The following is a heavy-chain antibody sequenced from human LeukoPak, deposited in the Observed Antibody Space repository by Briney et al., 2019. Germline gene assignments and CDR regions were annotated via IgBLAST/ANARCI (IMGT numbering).Heavy chain of an antibody. CDR1: GFTFSSYG. Sequence: GGSLRLSCAASGFTFSSYGMHWVRQAPGKGLVWVSRINTDGSSTNFADSVKGRFTISRDNAKNTLYLQMNSLRAEDTAVYYCAIIPWPPYCSSTSCYTMGNYWGQGTLVTVSS. V-gene: IGHV3-74*01. CDR3: AIIPWPPYCSSTSCYTMGNY. CDR2: INTDGSST. D-gene: IGHD2-2*02. J-gene: IGHJ4*02.